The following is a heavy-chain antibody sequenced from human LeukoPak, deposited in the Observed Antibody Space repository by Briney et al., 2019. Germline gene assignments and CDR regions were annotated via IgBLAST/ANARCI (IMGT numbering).Heavy chain of an antibody. J-gene: IGHJ4*02. D-gene: IGHD1-1*01. Sequence: PSETLSLTCTVPGGSISSSSYYWGWIRQPPGKGLEWIGSIYYSGSTYYNPSLKSRVTISVDTSKNQFSLKLSSVTAADTAVYYCARRYAGGYFDYWGQGTLVTVSS. V-gene: IGHV4-39*01. CDR2: IYYSGST. CDR1: GGSISSSSYY. CDR3: ARRYAGGYFDY.